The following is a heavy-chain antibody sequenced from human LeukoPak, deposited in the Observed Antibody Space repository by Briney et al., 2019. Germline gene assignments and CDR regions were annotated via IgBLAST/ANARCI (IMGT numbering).Heavy chain of an antibody. D-gene: IGHD6-13*01. CDR3: ATTFGQQLEFDY. CDR1: GYTFTTYA. J-gene: IGHJ4*02. V-gene: IGHV1-3*04. CDR2: INTGNGNT. Sequence: GASVKVSCKASGYTFTTYAIHWVRQAPGQRLEWMGWINTGNGNTKYSQKFQARVTMTEDTSTDTAYMELSSLRSEDTAVYYCATTFGQQLEFDYWGQGTLVTVSS.